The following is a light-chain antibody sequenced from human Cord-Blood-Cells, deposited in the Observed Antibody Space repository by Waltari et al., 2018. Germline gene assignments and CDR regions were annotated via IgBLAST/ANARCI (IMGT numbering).Light chain of an antibody. Sequence: EIVLTQSPGTLSLSPGERATLSCRVSQSVSSSYLAWYQQKPGQAPRLLIYGASSRATGIPDRFSGSGSVTDFTLTISRLEPEDFAVYYCQQYGSSRTFGQGTKVEIK. CDR1: QSVSSSY. J-gene: IGKJ1*01. CDR3: QQYGSSRT. CDR2: GAS. V-gene: IGKV3-20*01.